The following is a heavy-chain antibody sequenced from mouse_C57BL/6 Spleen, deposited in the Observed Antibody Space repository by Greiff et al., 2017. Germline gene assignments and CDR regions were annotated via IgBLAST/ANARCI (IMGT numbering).Heavy chain of an antibody. Sequence: QVHVKQSGPELVKPGASVKISCKASGYAFSSSWMNWVKQRPGKGLEWIGRIYPGDGDTNYNGKFKGKATLTADKPSSTAYMQLSSLTSEDSAVYFCARGAYYAMDYWGQGTSVTVSS. CDR2: IYPGDGDT. J-gene: IGHJ4*01. CDR3: ARGAYYAMDY. V-gene: IGHV1-82*01. CDR1: GYAFSSSW.